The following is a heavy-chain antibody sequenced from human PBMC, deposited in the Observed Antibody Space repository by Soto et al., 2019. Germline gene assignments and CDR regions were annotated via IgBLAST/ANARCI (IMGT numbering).Heavy chain of an antibody. CDR1: GFTFTNYA. CDR3: VRDQSVAGPTTLFDP. Sequence: GGALRLSCTASGFTFTNYAISWVSQAPGKGLVWVSAISGSGSSSNYADSVKGRFTISRDNAKNTLYLQMNNLRAEDTAVYYCVRDQSVAGPTTLFDPWGHAVLVTVSS. J-gene: IGHJ5*02. CDR2: ISGSGSSS. D-gene: IGHD6-19*01. V-gene: IGHV3-23*01.